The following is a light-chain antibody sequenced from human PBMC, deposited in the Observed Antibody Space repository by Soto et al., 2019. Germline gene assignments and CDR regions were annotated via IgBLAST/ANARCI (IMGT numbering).Light chain of an antibody. Sequence: IQLTQSPSSLSASVGDRVTITCRASQGISSYLAWYQQKPGKAPKLLIYAAPTLQSGVPSRFSGSGSGTDFTLTIISLQPEDFATYYCQQLNSYPVTFGPGTKVDIK. V-gene: IGKV1-9*01. CDR3: QQLNSYPVT. CDR1: QGISSY. J-gene: IGKJ3*01. CDR2: AAP.